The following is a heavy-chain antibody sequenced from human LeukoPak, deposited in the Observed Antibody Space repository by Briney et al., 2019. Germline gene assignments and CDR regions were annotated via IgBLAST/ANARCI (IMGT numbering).Heavy chain of an antibody. J-gene: IGHJ4*02. V-gene: IGHV3-23*01. CDR1: GITFSIYG. D-gene: IGHD3-10*01. CDR2: ISGSGGSS. Sequence: GGSLRLSCAVSGITFSIYGMSWVRQAPGKGLEWVSGISGSGGSSYYADSVKGRFTISRDNSKNTLYLQMNSLRAEDTAVYYCAKEYTFHYSRIDYWGQGTLVTVSS. CDR3: AKEYTFHYSRIDY.